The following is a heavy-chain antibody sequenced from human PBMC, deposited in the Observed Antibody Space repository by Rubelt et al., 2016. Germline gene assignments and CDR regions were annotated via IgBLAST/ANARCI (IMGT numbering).Heavy chain of an antibody. Sequence: MHWVRQAPGQGLEWMGRINPNSGGPNYAQKFQGRVTMTRDTPISTAYMELSRLRSDDTAVYYCARDLVTAMGPVDYWGQGTLVTVSS. D-gene: IGHD5-18*01. J-gene: IGHJ4*02. V-gene: IGHV1-2*06. CDR2: INPNSGGP. CDR3: ARDLVTAMGPVDY.